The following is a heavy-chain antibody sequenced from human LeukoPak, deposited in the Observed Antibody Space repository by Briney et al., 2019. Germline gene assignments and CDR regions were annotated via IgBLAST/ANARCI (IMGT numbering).Heavy chain of an antibody. CDR2: ISSGGSIK. Sequence: GGSLRLSCAASGFIFSDYYMSWIRQTPGKGLEWVSYISSGGSIKHYADSVKGRFTISRDNAKKSLYLQMNSPRAEDTALYYCTRDRDTGRVGTTDFDYWGQGTLVTVSS. CDR1: GFIFSDYY. J-gene: IGHJ4*02. CDR3: TRDRDTGRVGTTDFDY. V-gene: IGHV3-11*04. D-gene: IGHD5-12*01.